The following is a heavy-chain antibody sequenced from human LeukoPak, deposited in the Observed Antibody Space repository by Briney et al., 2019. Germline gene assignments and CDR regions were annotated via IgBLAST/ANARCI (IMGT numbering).Heavy chain of an antibody. J-gene: IGHJ4*02. CDR2: IYCSGST. CDR3: ARVSGSYYKSLDY. D-gene: IGHD1-26*01. Sequence: SETLSLTCTVSGGSISSYYWSWIRQPPGKGLEWIGYIYCSGSTNYNPSLKSRVTISVDTSKNQFSLKLSSVTAADTAVYYCARVSGSYYKSLDYWGQGTLVTVSS. V-gene: IGHV4-59*01. CDR1: GGSISSYY.